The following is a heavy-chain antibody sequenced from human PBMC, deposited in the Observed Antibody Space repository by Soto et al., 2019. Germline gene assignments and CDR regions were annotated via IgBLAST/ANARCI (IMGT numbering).Heavy chain of an antibody. CDR1: GITFGSRA. J-gene: IGHJ6*02. CDR2: ITDTGGDA. D-gene: IGHD5-12*01. CDR3: AKDLGYSGYRYYYYYYGMDV. V-gene: IGHV3-23*01. Sequence: GGSLRLSCVASGITFGSRAMSWVRQAPGEGLEWVSTITDTGGDAKYADSVRGRFTISRDNSKNTLYLQMNSLRAEDTAVYYCAKDLGYSGYRYYYYYYGMDVWGQGTTVTVSS.